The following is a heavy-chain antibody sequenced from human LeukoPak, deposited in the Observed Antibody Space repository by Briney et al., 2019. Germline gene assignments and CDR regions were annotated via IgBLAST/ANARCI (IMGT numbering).Heavy chain of an antibody. J-gene: IGHJ3*02. Sequence: PGGSLRLSCAASGFTFSSYSMNWVRQAPGTGLEWVSSISSSSSYIYYADSVKGRFTISRDNAKNSLYLQMNSLRAEDTAVYYCARTPTADILTGYCAFDIWGQGTMVTVSS. CDR3: ARTPTADILTGYCAFDI. CDR2: ISSSSSYI. V-gene: IGHV3-21*01. D-gene: IGHD3-9*01. CDR1: GFTFSSYS.